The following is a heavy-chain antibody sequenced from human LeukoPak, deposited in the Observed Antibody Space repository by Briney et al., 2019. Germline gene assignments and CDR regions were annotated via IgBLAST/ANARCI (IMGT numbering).Heavy chain of an antibody. D-gene: IGHD6-13*01. V-gene: IGHV4-34*01. J-gene: IGHJ4*02. CDR1: GGSFSGYY. CDR3: ARAPPGRIAAAGTIFDY. CDR2: INHSGST. Sequence: PSETLSLTCAVYGGSFSGYYWSWIRQPPGKGLEWIGEINHSGSTNYNPSLKGRVTISVDTSKNQFSLKLSSVTAADTAVYYCARAPPGRIAAAGTIFDYWGQGTLVTVSS.